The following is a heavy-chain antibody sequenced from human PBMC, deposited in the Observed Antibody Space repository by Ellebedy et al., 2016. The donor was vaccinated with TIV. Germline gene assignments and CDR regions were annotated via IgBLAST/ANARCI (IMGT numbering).Heavy chain of an antibody. D-gene: IGHD4-17*01. J-gene: IGHJ4*02. Sequence: SETLSLTCTVSGGSVSSSSYYWGWIRQSPGRGLEWIGEIHPSGSTTYNSSLQSRVAMSVDTSKSHFSLKLSSVTAADTAVYYCARGPDYAKSGYWGQGTQVTVSS. CDR2: IHPSGST. V-gene: IGHV4-39*02. CDR3: ARGPDYAKSGY. CDR1: GGSVSSSSYY.